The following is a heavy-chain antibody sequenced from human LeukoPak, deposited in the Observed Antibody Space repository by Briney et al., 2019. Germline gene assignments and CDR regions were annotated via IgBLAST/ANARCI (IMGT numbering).Heavy chain of an antibody. CDR2: ITDNGRKS. D-gene: IGHD3-10*01. J-gene: IGHJ4*02. V-gene: IGHV3-21*05. CDR3: AKDSSGSGTQILDY. Sequence: GGSLRLSCAASGFTFSSYSMNWVRQAPGKGREWISYITDNGRKSFYADSVKGRFTISRDNSKNTLFLRMDSLRAEDTALYYCAKDSSGSGTQILDYWGQGTLVTVSS. CDR1: GFTFSSYS.